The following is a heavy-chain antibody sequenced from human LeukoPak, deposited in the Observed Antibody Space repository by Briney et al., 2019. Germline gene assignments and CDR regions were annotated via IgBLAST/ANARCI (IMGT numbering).Heavy chain of an antibody. J-gene: IGHJ4*02. D-gene: IGHD3-22*01. CDR1: GYTFTSYG. Sequence: EASVKVSCKASGYTFTSYGISWVRQAPGQGVEWMGWISAYNGNTNYAQRPQGRVTMTTDTSTSTAYMELRSLISDDTAVYYCAREASVPNYDSSGYYYSTPFDYWGQGTLVTVSS. CDR2: ISAYNGNT. CDR3: AREASVPNYDSSGYYYSTPFDY. V-gene: IGHV1-18*01.